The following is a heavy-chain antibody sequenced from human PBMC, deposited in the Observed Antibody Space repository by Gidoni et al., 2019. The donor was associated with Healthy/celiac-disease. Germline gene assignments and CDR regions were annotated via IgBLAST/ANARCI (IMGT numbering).Heavy chain of an antibody. CDR3: AREGTNRYSYGYGWFDP. CDR1: GGSISRYY. J-gene: IGHJ5*02. Sequence: QVQLQESGPGLEKPAETLSPTCTVPGGSISRYYWSWIRQPAGKGLEWIGRISTSGITNYNPSLKSRVTLSVDTSKNQFSLKLSSVPAADTAVYYCAREGTNRYSYGYGWFDPWGQGTLVTVSS. D-gene: IGHD5-18*01. V-gene: IGHV4-4*07. CDR2: ISTSGIT.